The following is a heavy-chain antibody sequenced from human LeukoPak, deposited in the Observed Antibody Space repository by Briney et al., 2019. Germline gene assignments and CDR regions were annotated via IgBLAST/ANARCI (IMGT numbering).Heavy chain of an antibody. J-gene: IGHJ4*02. Sequence: PGGSLRLSCEGSGFIFNNAWMSWIRQAPRKGLGWVGRVRTTAEGETTDYAAPVRGRFTISRDDSKSTVYLQMNSLETEDTAIYYCTAGLGKTDDDSWGQGTLVTVSS. D-gene: IGHD4-11*01. CDR2: VRTTAEGETT. CDR3: TAGLGKTDDDS. CDR1: GFIFNNAW. V-gene: IGHV3-15*01.